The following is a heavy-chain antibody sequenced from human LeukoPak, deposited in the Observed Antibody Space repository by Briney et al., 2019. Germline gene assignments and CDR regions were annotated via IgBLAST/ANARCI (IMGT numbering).Heavy chain of an antibody. CDR3: ARGYYDFWSGYYSNYYYMDV. V-gene: IGHV1-69*05. J-gene: IGHJ6*03. D-gene: IGHD3-3*01. CDR1: GGTFSSYA. CDR2: IIPIFGTA. Sequence: SVKVSCKASGGTFSSYAISWVRQAPGQGLEWMGEIIPIFGTANYAQKFQGRVTITTDESTSTAYMELSSLRSEDTAVYYCARGYYDFWSGYYSNYYYMDVWGKGTTVTVSS.